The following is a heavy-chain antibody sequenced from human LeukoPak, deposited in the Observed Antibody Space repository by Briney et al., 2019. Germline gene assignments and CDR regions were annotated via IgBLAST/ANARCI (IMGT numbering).Heavy chain of an antibody. Sequence: SETLSLTCAVYGGSFSGYYWSWIRQPPGKGLEWIGEINHSGSTNYNPSLKSRVTISVDTSKNQFPLKLSSVTAADTAVYYCARPLSDYYYYGMDVWGQGTTVTVSS. J-gene: IGHJ6*02. V-gene: IGHV4-34*01. CDR1: GGSFSGYY. CDR3: ARPLSDYYYYGMDV. CDR2: INHSGST.